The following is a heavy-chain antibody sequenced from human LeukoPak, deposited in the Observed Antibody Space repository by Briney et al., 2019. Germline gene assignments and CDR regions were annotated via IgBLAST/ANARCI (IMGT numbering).Heavy chain of an antibody. Sequence: GGSLRLSCATSDFTFSSHWMHWVRQAPGKGLVWVSRIISDGSSISYADSVKGRFTISRDNAKNTLYLQMNSLRAEDTAVYYCARGHVAGTDRHWDYWGQGALDTVSS. D-gene: IGHD6-19*01. CDR1: DFTFSSHW. CDR3: ARGHVAGTDRHWDY. V-gene: IGHV3-74*01. CDR2: IISDGSSI. J-gene: IGHJ4*02.